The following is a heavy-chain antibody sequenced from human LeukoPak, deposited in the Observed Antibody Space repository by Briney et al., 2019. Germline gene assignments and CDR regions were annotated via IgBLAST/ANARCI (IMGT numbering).Heavy chain of an antibody. CDR3: AKLAPLPACGGDCSPWSRGEWDY. Sequence: QPGRSLRLSCVASGFTFSSYGMHWVRQAPGKGLEWVAVISYDGSNKYYADSVKGRFTISRDNSKNTLYLQMNSLRAEDTAVYYCAKLAPLPACGGDCSPWSRGEWDYWGQGTLVTVSS. CDR1: GFTFSSYG. V-gene: IGHV3-30*18. CDR2: ISYDGSNK. J-gene: IGHJ4*02. D-gene: IGHD2-21*02.